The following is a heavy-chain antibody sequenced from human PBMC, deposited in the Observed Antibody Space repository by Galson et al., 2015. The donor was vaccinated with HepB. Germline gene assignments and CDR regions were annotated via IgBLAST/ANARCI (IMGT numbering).Heavy chain of an antibody. D-gene: IGHD3-22*01. CDR1: GYTFTSYG. Sequence: SVKVSCRASGYTFTSYGISWVRQAPGQGLEWMGRISAYNGNTNYAQKLQGRVTMTTDTSTSTAYMELRSLRSDDTAVYYCARVPLTYYDSSGTIEGMDVWGQGTTVTVSS. V-gene: IGHV1-18*01. CDR3: ARVPLTYYDSSGTIEGMDV. CDR2: ISAYNGNT. J-gene: IGHJ6*02.